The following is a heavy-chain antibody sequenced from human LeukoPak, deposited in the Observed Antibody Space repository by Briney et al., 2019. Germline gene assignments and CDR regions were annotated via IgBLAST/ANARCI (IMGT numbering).Heavy chain of an antibody. CDR2: ISYGGSNK. J-gene: IGHJ4*02. CDR1: GFTFSNYG. D-gene: IGHD6-13*01. V-gene: IGHV3-30*18. Sequence: GGSLRLSCAASGFTFSNYGMHWVRQAPGKGLEWVSFISYGGSNKYYADSVKGRFTISRDNSMNTLYLQMISLRTEDTAVYYCAKDPRRYSRTGGYFDYWGQGTLVTVSS. CDR3: AKDPRRYSRTGGYFDY.